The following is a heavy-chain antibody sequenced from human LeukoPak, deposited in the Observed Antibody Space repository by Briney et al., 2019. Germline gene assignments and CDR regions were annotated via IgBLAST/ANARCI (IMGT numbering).Heavy chain of an antibody. CDR1: GYTFTGYY. CDR2: MNPNSGNT. D-gene: IGHD3-16*01. J-gene: IGHJ4*02. CDR3: ARVLRRGRTNDTRGYYFDY. Sequence: ASVKVSCKASGYTFTGYYMHWVRQAPGQGLEWMGWMNPNSGNTGYAQKFQGRVTMTRNTSISTAYMELSSLRSEDTAVYYCARVLRRGRTNDTRGYYFDYWGQGTLVTVSS. V-gene: IGHV1-8*02.